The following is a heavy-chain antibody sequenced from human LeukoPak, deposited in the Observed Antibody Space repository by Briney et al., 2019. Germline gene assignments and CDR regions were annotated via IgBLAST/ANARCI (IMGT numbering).Heavy chain of an antibody. CDR2: IRYDGSNK. D-gene: IGHD4-17*01. V-gene: IGHV3-30*02. CDR3: AKDLAGDYPPDYFDY. J-gene: IGHJ4*02. Sequence: GGSLRLSCAASGFTFSSYGMHWVRQAPGKGLEWVAFIRYDGSNKYYADSVKGRFTISRDNSKNTLYLQMNSLRAEDTAVYYCAKDLAGDYPPDYFDYWGQGTLVTVSS. CDR1: GFTFSSYG.